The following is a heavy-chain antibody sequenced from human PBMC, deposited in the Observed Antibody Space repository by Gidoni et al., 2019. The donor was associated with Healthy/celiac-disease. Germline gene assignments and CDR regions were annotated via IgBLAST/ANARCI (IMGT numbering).Heavy chain of an antibody. CDR3: ARGDWIYYDSSGSVSAETDY. V-gene: IGHV1-3*01. D-gene: IGHD3-22*01. Sequence: QVQLVQSGAEVKKPGASVKVSCKASGYTFTSYAMHWVRQAPGQRLEWMGWINAGNGNTKYSQKFQGRVTITRDTSASTAYMELSSLRSEDTAVYYCARGDWIYYDSSGSVSAETDYWGQGTLVTVSS. CDR1: GYTFTSYA. J-gene: IGHJ4*02. CDR2: INAGNGNT.